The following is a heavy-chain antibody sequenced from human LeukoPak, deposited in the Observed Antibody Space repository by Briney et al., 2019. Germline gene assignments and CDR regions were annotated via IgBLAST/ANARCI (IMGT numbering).Heavy chain of an antibody. CDR3: TRDMGGYYGH. Sequence: SETQSLTCTVSGGSISSYYWTWIRQPAGKGLEWIGRIYSSGNTNYNPSLKSRVSMSVDTSKDQFSLKLSSVTAADTAVYYCTRDMGGYYGHWGQGTLVTVSS. J-gene: IGHJ4*02. D-gene: IGHD3-10*01. CDR2: IYSSGNT. V-gene: IGHV4-4*07. CDR1: GGSISSYY.